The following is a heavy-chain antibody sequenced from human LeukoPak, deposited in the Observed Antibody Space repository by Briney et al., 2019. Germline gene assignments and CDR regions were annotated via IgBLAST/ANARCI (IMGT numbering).Heavy chain of an antibody. CDR1: GFTFSTYA. Sequence: GGSLRLSCAASGFTFSTYAMNWVRQAPGEGLEWVAVISYDGRQNYYADSVKGRFTISRDNSKNTLYLQMNSLRDEDSAAYYCARVYLERLTAGYFDHWGQGNWVTVSP. CDR3: ARVYLERLTAGYFDH. CDR2: ISYDGRQN. J-gene: IGHJ4*02. V-gene: IGHV3-30*04. D-gene: IGHD2-8*01.